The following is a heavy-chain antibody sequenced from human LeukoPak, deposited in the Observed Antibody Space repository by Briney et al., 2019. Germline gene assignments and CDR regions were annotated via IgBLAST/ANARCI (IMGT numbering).Heavy chain of an antibody. V-gene: IGHV4-61*02. CDR2: IYTSGST. CDR1: GGSISSGSYY. D-gene: IGHD3-22*01. J-gene: IGHJ4*02. CDR3: ARDSGGQYDTTGFDY. Sequence: SETLSLTCTVSGGSISSGSYYWSWIRQPAGKGLEWIGRIYTSGSTNYNPSLKSRVTISVDTSKNQFSLKLSSVTAADTAVYYCARDSGGQYDTTGFDYWGQGSLVTVSS.